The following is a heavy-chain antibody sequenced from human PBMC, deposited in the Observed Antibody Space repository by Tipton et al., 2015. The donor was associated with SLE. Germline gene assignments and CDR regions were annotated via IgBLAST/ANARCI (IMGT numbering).Heavy chain of an antibody. CDR2: IYTSGST. V-gene: IGHV4-61*02. Sequence: TLSLTCTVSGVSISSASYYWNWIRQPAGKGLEWIGRIYTSGSTNYNPSLKSRVTISVDTSKNQFSLKLSSVTAADTAVYYCARDRRGWYFDLWGRGTLVTVSS. CDR1: GVSISSASYY. D-gene: IGHD3-10*01. CDR3: ARDRRGWYFDL. J-gene: IGHJ2*01.